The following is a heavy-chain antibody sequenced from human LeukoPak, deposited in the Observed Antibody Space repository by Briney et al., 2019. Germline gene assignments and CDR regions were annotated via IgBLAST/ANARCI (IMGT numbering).Heavy chain of an antibody. CDR2: ISSSGNHI. J-gene: IGHJ4*02. V-gene: IGHV3-21*01. Sequence: GGSLRLSCVVSGFVFTDYRMNWVRQAPGKGLEWVSSISSSGNHIDYADSVKGRFTISRDKAKNSLYLQMDSLRAEDTAVYYCTRAWADYLFDHWGQGTLVTVSS. D-gene: IGHD4-11*01. CDR1: GFVFTDYR. CDR3: TRAWADYLFDH.